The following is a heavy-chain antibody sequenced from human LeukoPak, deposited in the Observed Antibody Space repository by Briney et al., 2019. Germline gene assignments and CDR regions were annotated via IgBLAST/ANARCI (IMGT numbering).Heavy chain of an antibody. D-gene: IGHD2-21*02. V-gene: IGHV1-2*02. J-gene: IGHJ1*01. CDR1: GYTXTFYY. CDR3: ARAKLDDCGGVCDQYFQH. Sequence: ASVKVSCKASGYTXTFYYMHWVRQAPGQGLEWMGWINPNSGGTNFAQKFQGRVTLTRDTSINTAYMELSSLRSDDTAVYYCARAKLDDCGGVCDQYFQHWGQGILVTVSS. CDR2: INPNSGGT.